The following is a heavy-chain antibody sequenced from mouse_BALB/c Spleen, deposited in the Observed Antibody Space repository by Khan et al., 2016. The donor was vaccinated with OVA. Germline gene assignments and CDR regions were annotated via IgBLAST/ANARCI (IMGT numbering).Heavy chain of an antibody. CDR3: AKLRSNYTMDY. D-gene: IGHD2-14*01. J-gene: IGHJ4*01. V-gene: IGHV1-4*01. CDR1: GYTFTSHT. Sequence: VQLQQSGAELARPGASVKMSCKASGYTFTSHTMHWVKQRPGQGLEWIGYINPSSGYTNYNQKFNDKVTLTADKSASTAYMQLNSLTSEDSAIYFCAKLRSNYTMDYWGQGTSVTVSS. CDR2: INPSSGYT.